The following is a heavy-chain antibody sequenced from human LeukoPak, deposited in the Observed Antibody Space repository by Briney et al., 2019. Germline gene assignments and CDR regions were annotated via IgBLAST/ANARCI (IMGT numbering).Heavy chain of an antibody. CDR1: GYTFTGYY. D-gene: IGHD1-20*01. CDR2: INPNSGGT. Sequence: ASVKVSCTASGYTFTGYYMHWVRQAPGQGLEWMGRINPNSGGTNYAQKFQGRVTMTRDTSISTAYMELSRLRSDDTAVYYCARSPGVTGTTNYWGQGTLFTVSS. V-gene: IGHV1-2*06. J-gene: IGHJ4*02. CDR3: ARSPGVTGTTNY.